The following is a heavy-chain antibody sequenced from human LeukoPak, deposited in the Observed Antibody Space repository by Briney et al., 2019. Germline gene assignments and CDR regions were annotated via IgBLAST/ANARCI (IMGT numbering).Heavy chain of an antibody. Sequence: ASVKVSCKASGYTFTGYYMHWVRQAPGQGLEWMGWINPNSGGTNYAQKFQGRVTMTRDTSISTAYMELSRLRSDDTAVYYCARDGGIVVVPAARNWFDPWGQGTLVTVSS. CDR3: ARDGGIVVVPAARNWFDP. J-gene: IGHJ5*02. V-gene: IGHV1-2*02. D-gene: IGHD2-2*01. CDR2: INPNSGGT. CDR1: GYTFTGYY.